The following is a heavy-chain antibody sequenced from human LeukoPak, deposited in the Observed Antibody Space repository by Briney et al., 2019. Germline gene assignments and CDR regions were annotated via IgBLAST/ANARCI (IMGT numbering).Heavy chain of an antibody. Sequence: GGSLRLSYAASGFTFSNFGMHWVRQAPGKGLEWVAIISYDGSNKYYADSVKGRFTISRDNSKNTLHLQMNSLRAEDTAVYYCAKDISYYENAFDIWGQGTMVTVSS. CDR1: GFTFSNFG. CDR3: AKDISYYENAFDI. V-gene: IGHV3-30*18. J-gene: IGHJ3*02. CDR2: ISYDGSNK. D-gene: IGHD1-26*01.